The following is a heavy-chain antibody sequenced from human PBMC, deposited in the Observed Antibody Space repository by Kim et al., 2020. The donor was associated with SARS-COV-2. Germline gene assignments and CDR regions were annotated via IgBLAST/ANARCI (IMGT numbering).Heavy chain of an antibody. CDR2: INHSGST. CDR1: GGSFSGYY. Sequence: SETLSLTCAVYGGSFSGYYWSWIRQPPGKGLEWIGEINHSGSTNYNPSLKSRVTISVDTSKNQFSLKLSSVTAADTAVYYCARQSGVVAAYKIWFDPWGQRTLVTVSS. V-gene: IGHV4-34*01. D-gene: IGHD2-15*01. CDR3: ARQSGVVAAYKIWFDP. J-gene: IGHJ5*02.